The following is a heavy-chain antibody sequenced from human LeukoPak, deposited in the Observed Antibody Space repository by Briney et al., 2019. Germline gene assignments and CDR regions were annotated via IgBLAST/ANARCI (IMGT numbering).Heavy chain of an antibody. CDR2: ISSSSSYI. V-gene: IGHV3-21*01. CDR1: GFSFSDAW. Sequence: GGSLRLSCAASGFSFSDAWMNWVRQAPGKGLEWVSSISSSSSYIYYADSVKGRFTISRDNAKNSLYLQMNSLRAEDTAVYYCARLGYASWFDPWGQGTLVTVSS. D-gene: IGHD2-15*01. CDR3: ARLGYASWFDP. J-gene: IGHJ5*02.